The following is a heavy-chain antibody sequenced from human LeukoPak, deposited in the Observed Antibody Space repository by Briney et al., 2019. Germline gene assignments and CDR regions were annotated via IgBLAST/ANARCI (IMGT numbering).Heavy chain of an antibody. J-gene: IGHJ5*02. D-gene: IGHD3-3*01. Sequence: SETLSLTCTVSGGSISSGGYYWSWIRQHPGKGLEWIGYIYYSGSTYYNPSLKSRVTISVDTSKNQFSLKLSSVTAADTAVYYCARYYDFSFDPWGQGALVTVSS. CDR1: GGSISSGGYY. CDR3: ARYYDFSFDP. V-gene: IGHV4-31*03. CDR2: IYYSGST.